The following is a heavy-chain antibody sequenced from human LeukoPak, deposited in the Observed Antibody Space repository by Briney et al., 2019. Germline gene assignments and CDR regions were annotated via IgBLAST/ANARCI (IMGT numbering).Heavy chain of an antibody. J-gene: IGHJ4*02. Sequence: SQTLSLTCTVSGGSISSGSYYWSWIRQPAGKGLEWIGRIYTSGSTNYNPSLNSRVTISVDTSKNQFSLKLSSVTAADTAVYYCASAYCSSTSCSFDYWGQGTLVTVSS. CDR3: ASAYCSSTSCSFDY. CDR1: GGSISSGSYY. V-gene: IGHV4-61*02. D-gene: IGHD2-2*01. CDR2: IYTSGST.